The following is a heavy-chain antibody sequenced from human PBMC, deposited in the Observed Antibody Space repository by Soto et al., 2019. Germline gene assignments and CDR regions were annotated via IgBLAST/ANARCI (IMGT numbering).Heavy chain of an antibody. D-gene: IGHD6-19*01. V-gene: IGHV3-30*18. CDR2: VSHDGRNT. J-gene: IGHJ4*02. CDR1: GFTFSDYA. Sequence: VQLVESGGGVVQPGRSLRLSCAASGFTFSDYAMHWVRQAPGKGLEWVAVVSHDGRNTHYADSVKGRFTISRDSSKNTVSLVMTSLSAEDTAVYYCTKGRRHWLVTSDFTYWGQGALVTVSS. CDR3: TKGRRHWLVTSDFTY.